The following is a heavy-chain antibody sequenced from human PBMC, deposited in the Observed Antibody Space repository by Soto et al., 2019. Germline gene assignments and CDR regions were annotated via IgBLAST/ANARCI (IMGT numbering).Heavy chain of an antibody. Sequence: QVQLVQSEAEVKKPGSSVMVSCKASGGTFSTYAISWVRQAPGQGLEWMGGIIPIFGTASYAQKFQGRGPMTADESTSTAYMELRSLTSEDTAVYYCARSLGLEYYYGMDVWGQGTTVTVSS. V-gene: IGHV1-69*12. CDR2: IIPIFGTA. D-gene: IGHD1-1*01. CDR3: ARSLGLEYYYGMDV. CDR1: GGTFSTYA. J-gene: IGHJ6*02.